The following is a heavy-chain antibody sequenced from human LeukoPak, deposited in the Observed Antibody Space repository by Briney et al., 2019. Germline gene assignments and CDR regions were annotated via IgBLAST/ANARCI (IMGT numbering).Heavy chain of an antibody. J-gene: IGHJ4*02. CDR3: AKSRSGSANWGLQIFDN. V-gene: IGHV4-59*01. D-gene: IGHD7-27*01. Sequence: SETLSLTCTVSGGSISSYYWSWIRQPPGKGLEWIGYIYYSGSTNYNPSLKSRVTISVDTSKNQFSLKLSSVTAADTAVYYCAKSRSGSANWGLQIFDNWGQGALVTVSS. CDR2: IYYSGST. CDR1: GGSISSYY.